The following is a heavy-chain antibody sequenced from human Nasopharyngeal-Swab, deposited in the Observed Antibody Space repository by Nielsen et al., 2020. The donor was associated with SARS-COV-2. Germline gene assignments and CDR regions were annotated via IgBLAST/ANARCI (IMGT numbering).Heavy chain of an antibody. V-gene: IGHV2-70*11. Sequence: SGSTLVKPTQTLTLTCTFSGFSLSTSAMCVSWIRQPPGKALEWLARIDWDDDKYYSTSLKTRLTISKDTSKNQVVLTMTNMDPVDTATYYCARQLGGFGEFDYWGQGTLVTVSS. CDR2: IDWDDDK. J-gene: IGHJ4*02. CDR3: ARQLGGFGEFDY. D-gene: IGHD3-10*01. CDR1: GFSLSTSAMC.